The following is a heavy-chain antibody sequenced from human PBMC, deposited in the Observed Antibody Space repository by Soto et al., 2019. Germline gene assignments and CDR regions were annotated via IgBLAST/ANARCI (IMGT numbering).Heavy chain of an antibody. J-gene: IGHJ6*02. D-gene: IGHD1-26*01. Sequence: QVQLQESGPGLVKPSETLSLTCTVSGGSISSYYWSWIRQPAGKGLEWIGRIYTSGSTNYNPSLKSRVTMTVDTSKNQVSLKLSSVTAADTAVYYCARARSYNYYYYYCMDVWGQGTTVTVSS. V-gene: IGHV4-4*07. CDR1: GGSISSYY. CDR2: IYTSGST. CDR3: ARARSYNYYYYYCMDV.